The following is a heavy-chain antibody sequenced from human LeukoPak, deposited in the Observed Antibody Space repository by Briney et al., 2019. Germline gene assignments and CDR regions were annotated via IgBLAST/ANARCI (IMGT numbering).Heavy chain of an antibody. J-gene: IGHJ3*02. CDR2: INAGNGNT. CDR1: GYTFTSYA. V-gene: IGHV1-3*01. Sequence: GASVKVSCEASGYTFTSYAMHWVRQAPGQRLEWMGWINAGNGNTKYSQEFQGRVTITRDTSTSTAYMELRSLRSDDTAVYYCARDLSDIVVVPAAIGGYAFDIWGQGTMVTVSS. D-gene: IGHD2-2*02. CDR3: ARDLSDIVVVPAAIGGYAFDI.